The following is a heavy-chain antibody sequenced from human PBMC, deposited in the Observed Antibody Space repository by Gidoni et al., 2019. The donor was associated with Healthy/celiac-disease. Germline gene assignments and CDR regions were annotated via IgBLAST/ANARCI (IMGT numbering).Heavy chain of an antibody. CDR3: WTERYDILTGYYDFDY. D-gene: IGHD3-9*01. V-gene: IGHV4-39*01. J-gene: IGHJ4*02. CDR2: IYSSGST. CDR1: GGSISSSSYY. Sequence: QLQLQESGPGLVKPSETLSLTCTVSGGSISSSSYYWGWIRQPPGKGLEWIGSIYSSGSTYYNPSLKSRVTISVDTSKNQFSLKLSSVTAADTAVYYCWTERYDILTGYYDFDYWGQGTLVTVSS.